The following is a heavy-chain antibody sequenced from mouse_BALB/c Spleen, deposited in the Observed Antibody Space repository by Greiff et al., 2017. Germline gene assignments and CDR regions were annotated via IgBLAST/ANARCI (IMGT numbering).Heavy chain of an antibody. D-gene: IGHD1-2*01. CDR1: GFTFSDYY. CDR2: ISDGGSYT. J-gene: IGHJ3*01. V-gene: IGHV5-4*02. Sequence: DVQLVESGGGLVKPGGSLKLSCAASGFTFSDYYMYWVRQTPEKRLEWVATISDGGSYTYYPDSVKGRFTISRDNAKNNLYLQMSSLKSEDTAMYYCARALLRLQGFAYWGQGTLVTVSA. CDR3: ARALLRLQGFAY.